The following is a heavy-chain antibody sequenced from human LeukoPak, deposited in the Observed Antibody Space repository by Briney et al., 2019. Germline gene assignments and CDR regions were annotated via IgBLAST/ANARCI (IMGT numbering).Heavy chain of an antibody. V-gene: IGHV3-74*01. J-gene: IGHJ4*02. CDR1: GFTFSGFW. D-gene: IGHD3-10*01. CDR3: VRLTIGYDY. Sequence: GGSLRLSCVASGFTFSGFWMHWVRQAPGKGLVWVSRINSDGSSTSYADSVKGRFTISRDNAKNTLYLQMNSLRGEDTAVYYCVRLTIGYDYWGQGTLVTVSS. CDR2: INSDGSST.